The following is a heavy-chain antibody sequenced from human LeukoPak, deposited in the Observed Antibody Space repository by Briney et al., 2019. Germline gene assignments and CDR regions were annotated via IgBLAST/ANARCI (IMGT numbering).Heavy chain of an antibody. CDR3: ARGTAPRPGY. CDR1: GGSISTYY. V-gene: IGHV4-59*01. CDR2: IYYTGST. D-gene: IGHD1-1*01. J-gene: IGHJ4*02. Sequence: SETLSLTCTVSGGSISTYYWSWIRQPPGKGLEWIGYIYYTGSTNYNSSLKSRVSISVDTSKNQLSLKLSSVTAADTAVYYCARGTAPRPGYWGQGALVTVSS.